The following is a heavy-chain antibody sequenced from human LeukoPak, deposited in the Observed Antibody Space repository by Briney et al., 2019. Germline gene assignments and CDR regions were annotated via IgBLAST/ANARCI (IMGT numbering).Heavy chain of an antibody. CDR1: GGSISPYY. CDR3: ARDQSTSWYEGWFDP. J-gene: IGHJ5*02. V-gene: IGHV4-4*07. Sequence: PSETLSLTCTVSGGSISPYYWSWTRQPARKGLEWIGRIYTSGNTKYNPSLKSRVTMSVDTSKNQFSLKLSSVTAADTAVYYCARDQSTSWYEGWFDPWGQGILVTVSS. D-gene: IGHD2-2*01. CDR2: IYTSGNT.